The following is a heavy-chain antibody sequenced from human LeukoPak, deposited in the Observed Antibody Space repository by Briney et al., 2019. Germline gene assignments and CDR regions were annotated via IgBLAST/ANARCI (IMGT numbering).Heavy chain of an antibody. V-gene: IGHV3-21*01. CDR3: ARDTEVDY. Sequence: GGSLRLSCTASGFTFGDYAMSWFRQAPGKGLEWVSSISSSSSYIYYADSVKGRFTISRDNAKNSLYLQMNSLRAEDTAVYYCARDTEVDYWGQGTLVTVSS. J-gene: IGHJ4*02. CDR2: ISSSSSYI. CDR1: GFTFGDYA.